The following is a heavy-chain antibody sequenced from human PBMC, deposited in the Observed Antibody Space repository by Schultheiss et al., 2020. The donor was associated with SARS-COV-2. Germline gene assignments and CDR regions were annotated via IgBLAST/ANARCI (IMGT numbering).Heavy chain of an antibody. CDR1: GGSFSGYY. CDR3: ASLAGGVGIDY. V-gene: IGHV4-34*01. J-gene: IGHJ4*02. Sequence: SETLSLTCAVYGGSFSGYYWSWIRQPPGKGLEWIGEINHSGSTNYNPSLKSRVTISVDTSKNQFSLKLSSVTAADTAVYYCASLAGGVGIDYWGQGTLVTVSS. D-gene: IGHD6-19*01. CDR2: INHSGST.